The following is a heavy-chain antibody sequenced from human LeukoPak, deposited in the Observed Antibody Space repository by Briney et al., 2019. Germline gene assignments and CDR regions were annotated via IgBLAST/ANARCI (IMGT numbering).Heavy chain of an antibody. CDR3: AKDGGLWVSAHWGDS. D-gene: IGHD7-27*01. CDR2: ITTSDGNT. CDR1: GFTFSSYT. Sequence: SGGSLRLSCAASGFTFSSYTMSWVRQAPGKGLEWVSTITTSDGNTYYADSVKGRFTVSRDNSKNTLFLQMNSLRAEDTAVYYWAKDGGLWVSAHWGDSWGRGTLVTVSS. J-gene: IGHJ4*02. V-gene: IGHV3-23*01.